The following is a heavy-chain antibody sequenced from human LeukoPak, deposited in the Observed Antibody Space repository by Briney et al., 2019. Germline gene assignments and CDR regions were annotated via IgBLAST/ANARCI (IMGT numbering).Heavy chain of an antibody. CDR3: ARGRRHWFDP. CDR1: GGSISSGGYS. J-gene: IGHJ5*02. V-gene: IGHV4-30-2*01. CDR2: IYHRGST. Sequence: SQTLSLTCAVSGGSISSGGYSWSWIRQPPGKGLEWIGYIYHRGSTYYNPSLKSRVTISVDRSKNQFSLKLSSVTAADTAVYYCARGRRHWFDPWGQGTLVTVSS.